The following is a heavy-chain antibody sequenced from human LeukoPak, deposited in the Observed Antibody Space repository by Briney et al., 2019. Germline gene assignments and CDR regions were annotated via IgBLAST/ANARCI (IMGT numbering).Heavy chain of an antibody. Sequence: SETLSLTCSVYGASIPSTDYYWSWIRQPPGKGLEWIGYIYYNGNTYTNPSLKSRLTISVDTSKNQFSLKLSSVTAADTAVYYCARGSSSWYSSRIDYWGLGTLVTVSS. CDR3: ARGSSSWYSSRIDY. CDR2: IYYNGNT. J-gene: IGHJ4*01. V-gene: IGHV4-30-4*01. CDR1: GASIPSTDYY. D-gene: IGHD2-2*01.